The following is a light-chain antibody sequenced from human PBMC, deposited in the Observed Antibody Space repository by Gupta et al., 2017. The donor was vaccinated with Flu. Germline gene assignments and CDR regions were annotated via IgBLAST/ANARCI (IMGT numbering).Light chain of an antibody. Sequence: ISCRSSQSLLHSNGYNYLDWYVQKPRQSPQLLIYLGSNRASGVPDRFSGSGSDTDFTLKISRVEAEDVGIYYCMQALQTPLTFGPGTKVDIK. V-gene: IGKV2-28*01. CDR2: LGS. CDR1: QSLLHSNGYNY. J-gene: IGKJ3*01. CDR3: MQALQTPLT.